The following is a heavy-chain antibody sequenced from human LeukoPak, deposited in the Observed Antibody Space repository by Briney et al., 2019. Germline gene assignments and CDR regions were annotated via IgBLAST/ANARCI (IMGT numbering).Heavy chain of an antibody. CDR3: ARTAYSSNWYTY. CDR1: GYTFTNYY. CDR2: INPSGGST. D-gene: IGHD6-13*01. V-gene: IGHV1-46*01. J-gene: IGHJ4*02. Sequence: ASVKVSCKASGYTFTNYYMHWVRQAPGQGLEWMGIINPSGGSTSYAQKFQGRVTLTRDTSTNTVYMELSSLRSEDTAMYYCARTAYSSNWYTYWGQGTLVTVSS.